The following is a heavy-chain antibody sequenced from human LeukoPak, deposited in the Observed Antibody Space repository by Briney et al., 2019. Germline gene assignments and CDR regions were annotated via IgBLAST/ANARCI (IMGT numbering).Heavy chain of an antibody. V-gene: IGHV1-18*01. CDR2: ISVYNDNT. J-gene: IGHJ6*03. CDR1: SFIFNNYG. CDR3: ARAVSGGSSFFYMDV. Sequence: ASVKVSCKASSFIFNNYGISWVRQAPGQGLEWMGWISVYNDNTKYSQNLQGRVTLTTDKSTNTAYMELRSLRPDDTAIYYCARAVSGGSSFFYMDVWGKGTTVTISS. D-gene: IGHD2-15*01.